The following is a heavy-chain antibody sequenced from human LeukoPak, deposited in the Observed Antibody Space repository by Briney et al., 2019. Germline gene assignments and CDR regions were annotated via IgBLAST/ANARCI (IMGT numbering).Heavy chain of an antibody. CDR3: AKVGRKCSGGSCYSISSAFDI. Sequence: GGSLRLSCAASGFTFSSYAMSWVRQAPGKGLEWVSAISGSGSSTYYADSVKGRFTISRDNSKNTLYLQMNSLRAEDTAVYYCAKVGRKCSGGSCYSISSAFDIWGQGTMVTVSS. V-gene: IGHV3-23*01. J-gene: IGHJ3*02. CDR2: ISGSGSST. D-gene: IGHD2-15*01. CDR1: GFTFSSYA.